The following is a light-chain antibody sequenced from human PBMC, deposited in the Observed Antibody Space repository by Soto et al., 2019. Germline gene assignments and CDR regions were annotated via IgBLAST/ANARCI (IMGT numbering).Light chain of an antibody. J-gene: IGKJ3*01. V-gene: IGKV3-20*01. CDR2: GAS. Sequence: EIVLTQSPGTLSLSPGERATLSCRASHSVSSSYLAWYQQKPGQAPRLLIYGASSRATGIPDRFSGSGSGTDFTLTISRLEPEDFAVYYCQQYNNWPLTFGPGTKVDIK. CDR1: HSVSSSY. CDR3: QQYNNWPLT.